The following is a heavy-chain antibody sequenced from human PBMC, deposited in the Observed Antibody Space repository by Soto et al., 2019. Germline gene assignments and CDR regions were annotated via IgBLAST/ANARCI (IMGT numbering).Heavy chain of an antibody. CDR1: GFDFGDYY. CDR2: IDSGDGTT. Sequence: GGSLRLSCTGSGFDFGDYYMSWIRQAPGKGLEWVSYIDSGDGTTYYTDSVKGRFTISRDNAKKTVYLQMSSLRVEDTALYYCVRPYYSSSWFPFDRWGQGTLVTVSS. CDR3: VRPYYSSSWFPFDR. J-gene: IGHJ4*02. D-gene: IGHD6-13*01. V-gene: IGHV3-11*01.